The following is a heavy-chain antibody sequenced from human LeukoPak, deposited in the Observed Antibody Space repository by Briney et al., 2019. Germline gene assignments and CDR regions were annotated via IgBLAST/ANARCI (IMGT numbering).Heavy chain of an antibody. CDR3: ARVDPPSSSCSGGSCF. D-gene: IGHD2-15*01. Sequence: SETLSLTCTVSGGSISSYYWSWIRQPPGKGLEWIGSIYHSGSTYYNPSLKSRVTISVDTSKNQFSLKLSSVTAADTAVYYCARVDPPSSSCSGGSCFWGQGTLVTVSS. CDR1: GGSISSYY. J-gene: IGHJ4*02. V-gene: IGHV4-38-2*02. CDR2: IYHSGST.